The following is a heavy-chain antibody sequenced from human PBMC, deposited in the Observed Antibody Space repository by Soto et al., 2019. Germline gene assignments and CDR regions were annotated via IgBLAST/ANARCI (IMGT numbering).Heavy chain of an antibody. V-gene: IGHV1-58*01. D-gene: IGHD4-17*01. CDR1: GFTFTSSA. J-gene: IGHJ4*02. CDR2: IVVGSGNT. CDR3: AKDMAYGGNSGPFDY. Sequence: SVKVSCKASGFTFTSSAVQWVRQARGQRLEWIGWIVVGSGNTNYAQKFQERVTITRDMSTSTAYMELSSLRTEDTALYFCAKDMAYGGNSGPFDYWGQGTLVTVSS.